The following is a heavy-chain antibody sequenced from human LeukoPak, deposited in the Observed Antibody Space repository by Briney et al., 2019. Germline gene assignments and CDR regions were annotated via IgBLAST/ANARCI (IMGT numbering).Heavy chain of an antibody. Sequence: SGTLSLTCTVSGASITNYYWSWIRQPPGKGLEWIGYISHTGITNYNPSLESRVIISADTSRNQFSLKLTSMTAADTAVYYCARFRSAADHPDSWGQGTPVTVSS. CDR1: GASITNYY. V-gene: IGHV4-59*01. D-gene: IGHD1-14*01. J-gene: IGHJ4*02. CDR2: ISHTGIT. CDR3: ARFRSAADHPDS.